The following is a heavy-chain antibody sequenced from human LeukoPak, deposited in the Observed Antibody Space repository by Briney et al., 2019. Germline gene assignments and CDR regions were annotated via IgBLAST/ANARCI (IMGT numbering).Heavy chain of an antibody. CDR2: ISSSSSTI. D-gene: IGHD6-13*01. V-gene: IGHV3-48*01. Sequence: GGSLRLSCAASGFTFSSYSMNWVRQAPGKGLEWVSYISSSSSTIYYADSVKGRFTISRDNAKNSLYLQMNSLRAEDTAVYYCASTAAGDYYYYYYMDVWGKGTTVTVSS. CDR3: ASTAAGDYYYYYYMDV. J-gene: IGHJ6*03. CDR1: GFTFSSYS.